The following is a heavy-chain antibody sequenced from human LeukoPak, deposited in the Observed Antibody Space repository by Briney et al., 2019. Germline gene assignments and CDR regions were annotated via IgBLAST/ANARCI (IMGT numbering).Heavy chain of an antibody. CDR2: ISYDATNK. D-gene: IGHD2/OR15-2a*01. J-gene: IGHJ4*02. CDR3: AKASSNYFYYFEY. V-gene: IGHV3-30*18. CDR1: GFTFSSSD. Sequence: HAGGSLRLSCAASGFTFSSSDMHWVRQAPGKGLEWVAVISYDATNKYYADSVKGRFTLSRDNSKNTLYLQTNTLRDEDTAVYYCAKASSNYFYYFEYWGQGTLVTVSS.